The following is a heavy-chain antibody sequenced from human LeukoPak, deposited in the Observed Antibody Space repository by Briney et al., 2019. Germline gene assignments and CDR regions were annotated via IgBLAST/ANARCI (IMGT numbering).Heavy chain of an antibody. D-gene: IGHD6-25*01. Sequence: PGGSLRLSCAASGFTFSSYEMNWVRQAPGKGLEWVAVIWYDGSNKYYADSVKGRFTITRDNSKNTLYLQMNSLRAEDTAVYYCARARAATRIYYYYGMDVWGQGTTVTVSS. CDR1: GFTFSSYE. CDR3: ARARAATRIYYYYGMDV. CDR2: IWYDGSNK. V-gene: IGHV3-33*08. J-gene: IGHJ6*02.